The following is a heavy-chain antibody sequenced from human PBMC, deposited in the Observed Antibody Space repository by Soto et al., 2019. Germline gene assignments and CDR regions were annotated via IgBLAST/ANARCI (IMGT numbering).Heavy chain of an antibody. Sequence: QVQLVQSGAEVKKPGSSVKVSCKASGGTFSSYAISWVRQAPGQGLQWMGGIISIFGTADYAQKFQGRVTITADESTSTAYMELSSLRSEDTAVYYCASHSGSSPEGRYYYGMDVWGQGTTVTDSS. J-gene: IGHJ6*02. D-gene: IGHD1-26*01. CDR1: GGTFSSYA. V-gene: IGHV1-69*12. CDR2: IISIFGTA. CDR3: ASHSGSSPEGRYYYGMDV.